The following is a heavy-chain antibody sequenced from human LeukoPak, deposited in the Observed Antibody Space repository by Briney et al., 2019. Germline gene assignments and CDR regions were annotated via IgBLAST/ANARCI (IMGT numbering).Heavy chain of an antibody. D-gene: IGHD3-10*01. J-gene: IGHJ4*02. CDR1: GFTFSSYA. CDR2: ISGSGGST. Sequence: PGGSLRLSCAASGFTFSSYAMSWVRQAPGKGLEWVSAISGSGGSTYYADSVKGRFTTSRDNSKNTLYLQMNSLRAEDTAVYYCAKDSRYYYGSGRDYYFDYWGQGTLVTVSS. V-gene: IGHV3-23*01. CDR3: AKDSRYYYGSGRDYYFDY.